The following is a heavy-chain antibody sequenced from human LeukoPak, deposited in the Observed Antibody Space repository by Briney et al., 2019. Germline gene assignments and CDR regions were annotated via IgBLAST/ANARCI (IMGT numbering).Heavy chain of an antibody. CDR1: GFTFDDYA. D-gene: IGHD2-15*01. V-gene: IGHV3-43*02. Sequence: PGGSLRLSCAASGFTFDDYAMHWVRQAPGKGLEWVSLISGDGGSTYYADSVKGRFTISRDNSKNSLYLQMNSLRTEDTALYYCAKDMRSSRGPGDWYFDLWGRGTLVTVSS. CDR2: ISGDGGST. J-gene: IGHJ2*01. CDR3: AKDMRSSRGPGDWYFDL.